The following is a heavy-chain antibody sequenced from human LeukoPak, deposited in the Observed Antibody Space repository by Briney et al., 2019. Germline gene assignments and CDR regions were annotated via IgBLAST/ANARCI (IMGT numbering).Heavy chain of an antibody. J-gene: IGHJ4*02. Sequence: PSETLSLTCAVSGGSISSSNWWSWVRQPPGKGLEWIGEIYHSGSTNYNPSLKSRVTISVDKSKNQFSLKLSSVTAADTAVYYCARIPPYYYDSSGYYYAFDYWGQGTLVTVSS. CDR3: ARIPPYYYDSSGYYYAFDY. CDR2: IYHSGST. D-gene: IGHD3-22*01. CDR1: GGSISSSNW. V-gene: IGHV4-4*02.